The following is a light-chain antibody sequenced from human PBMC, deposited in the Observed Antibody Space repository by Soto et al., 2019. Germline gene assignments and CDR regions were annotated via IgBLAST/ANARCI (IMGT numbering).Light chain of an antibody. CDR1: QGISNY. Sequence: DIQMTQSPSSLSASVGDRVTITCRASQGISNYLAWYQQKPGKVPKLLIYAASTFQSGVPSRFSGSGSGTDFTLTIRGLEPEDVVTYYCQEYNGAPFTCGRGTKVDVK. CDR3: QEYNGAPFT. J-gene: IGKJ3*01. V-gene: IGKV1-27*01. CDR2: AAS.